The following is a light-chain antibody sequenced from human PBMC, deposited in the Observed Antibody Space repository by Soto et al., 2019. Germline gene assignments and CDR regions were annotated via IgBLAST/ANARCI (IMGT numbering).Light chain of an antibody. V-gene: IGKV1-5*01. Sequence: DIHMTQSPSTLSASVGDRVTITCRASQNINNWIAWYQQTPGKAPKFLIYEASTLESGVPSRFSGSGFGTEFSLTISSLQPDDFGSYYCQHMRTFGQGTKVEIK. CDR1: QNINNW. CDR3: QHMRT. J-gene: IGKJ1*01. CDR2: EAS.